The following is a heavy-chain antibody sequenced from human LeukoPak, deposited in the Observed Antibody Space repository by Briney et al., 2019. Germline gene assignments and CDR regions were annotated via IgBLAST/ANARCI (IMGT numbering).Heavy chain of an antibody. D-gene: IGHD3-22*01. J-gene: IGHJ4*02. CDR1: GFTFRSYG. Sequence: GRSLRLSCAASGFTFRSYGMHWVRQAPGKGLEWVAVISYDTNIKSYADSVKGRFTISRDNSKNTLYLQMNSLRAEDTAVYYCAKVITYDSSGYYRHPDYWGQGTLVTVSS. V-gene: IGHV3-30*18. CDR2: ISYDTNIK. CDR3: AKVITYDSSGYYRHPDY.